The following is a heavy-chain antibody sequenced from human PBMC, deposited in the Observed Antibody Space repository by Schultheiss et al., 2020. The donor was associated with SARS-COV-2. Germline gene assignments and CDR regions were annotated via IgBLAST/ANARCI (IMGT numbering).Heavy chain of an antibody. CDR3: ARGPLGYCSGGSCPTAYYFDY. D-gene: IGHD2-15*01. J-gene: IGHJ4*02. CDR2: ISGSGGST. CDR1: GFTFSSYG. Sequence: GGSLRLSCAASGFTFSSYGMHWVRQAPGKGLEWVSAISGSGGSTYYADSVKGRFTISRDNSKNTLYLQMNSLRAEDTAVYYCARGPLGYCSGGSCPTAYYFDYWGQGTLVTVSS. V-gene: IGHV3-23*01.